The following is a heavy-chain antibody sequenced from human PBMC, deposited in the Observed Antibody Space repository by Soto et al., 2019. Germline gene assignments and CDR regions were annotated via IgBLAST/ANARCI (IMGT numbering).Heavy chain of an antibody. CDR1: GGTFSSYS. Sequence: QVQLVQSGAAVKKPGSSVKVSCKASGGTFSSYSINWVRPAPGQGLEWMGEIIPIFGTANYAQKFQGRVTITADESTSTAYMELSSLRSEDTAVYYCARDGGRHSGGIDYWGQGTLVTVSS. J-gene: IGHJ4*02. D-gene: IGHD1-26*01. CDR3: ARDGGRHSGGIDY. V-gene: IGHV1-69*01. CDR2: IIPIFGTA.